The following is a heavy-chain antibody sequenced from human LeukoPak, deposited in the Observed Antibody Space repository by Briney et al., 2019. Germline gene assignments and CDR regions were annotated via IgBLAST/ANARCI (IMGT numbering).Heavy chain of an antibody. CDR3: ARGSPKLDS. V-gene: IGHV4-4*07. CDR2: INHSVTT. CDR1: GGSISSYY. J-gene: IGHJ5*01. Sequence: SETLSLTCTVSGGSISSYYWSWIRQPAGKGLEWIGEINHSVTTNYNPALKRRVTMSVDTSKNQISLKLISVTAADTAVYYCARGSPKLDSWGRGTLVSVSS.